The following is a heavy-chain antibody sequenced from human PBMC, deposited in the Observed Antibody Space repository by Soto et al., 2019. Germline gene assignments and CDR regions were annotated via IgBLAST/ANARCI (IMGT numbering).Heavy chain of an antibody. CDR1: GASLSGYY. Sequence: SDTLSLTCHVSGASLSGYYWSLIRQPPGKGLEWIGRIYATGSSDYNPSLKSRITISVDMSKKQFSLTLRSVTAADTAMYYCVRDGTKNLRDWFDPWGQGILVTVSS. V-gene: IGHV4-4*07. CDR3: VRDGTKNLRDWFDP. D-gene: IGHD1-1*01. J-gene: IGHJ5*02. CDR2: IYATGSS.